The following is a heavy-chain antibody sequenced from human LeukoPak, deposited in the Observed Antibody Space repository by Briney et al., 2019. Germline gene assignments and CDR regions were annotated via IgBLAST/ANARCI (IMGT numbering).Heavy chain of an antibody. CDR2: ISGSGSST. CDR3: AKDPGYSSGWYYVY. J-gene: IGHJ4*02. V-gene: IGHV3-23*01. D-gene: IGHD6-19*01. CDR1: GFTFSSYA. Sequence: GGSLRLSCAASGFTFSSYAMSWVRQAPGKGLEWVSAISGSGSSTYYADSVKGRFTISRDNSKNTLYLQMNSLRAEDTAVYYCAKDPGYSSGWYYVYWGQGTLVTVSS.